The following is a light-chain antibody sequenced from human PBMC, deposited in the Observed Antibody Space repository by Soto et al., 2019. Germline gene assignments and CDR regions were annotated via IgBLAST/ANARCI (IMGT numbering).Light chain of an antibody. CDR3: QHYNSYPWT. CDR1: QGISSY. J-gene: IGKJ1*01. V-gene: IGKV1-8*01. CDR2: GAS. Sequence: AIQMTQSPSSFSASTGDRVTISCRASQGISSYLAWYQQKPGKAPKLLIYGASTLQSGVPSRFSGSGFGTDFTLTLSCLQSEDFATYYCQHYNSYPWTVGQGTKVEIK.